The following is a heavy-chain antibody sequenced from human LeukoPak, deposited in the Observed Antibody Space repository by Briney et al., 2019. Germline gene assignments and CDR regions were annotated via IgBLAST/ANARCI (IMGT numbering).Heavy chain of an antibody. CDR3: AREPLGYSYGQNFDY. V-gene: IGHV1-18*01. J-gene: IGHJ4*02. CDR1: GYTFTSYG. D-gene: IGHD5-18*01. CDR2: ISAYNGNT. Sequence: GASVKVSCKASGYTFTSYGISWVRQAPGQGLEWMGWISAYNGNTNYAQKLQGRVTMTTDTSTSTAYKELRSLRSDDTAVYYCAREPLGYSYGQNFDYWGQGTLVTVSS.